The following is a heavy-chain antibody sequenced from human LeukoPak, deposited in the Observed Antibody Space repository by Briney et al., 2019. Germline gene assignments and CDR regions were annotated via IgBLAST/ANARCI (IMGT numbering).Heavy chain of an antibody. V-gene: IGHV1-46*01. D-gene: IGHD5-18*01. CDR2: INPSGGST. J-gene: IGHJ4*02. Sequence: ASVKVSCKASGYTFTSYYMHWVRQAPGQGLEWMGIINPSGGSTSYAQKFQGRVTMTRDTSTSTVYMELSSLRSEDTAVYYCARGGRGGYSYASGYFDYWGQGTLVTVSS. CDR3: ARGGRGGYSYASGYFDY. CDR1: GYTFTSYY.